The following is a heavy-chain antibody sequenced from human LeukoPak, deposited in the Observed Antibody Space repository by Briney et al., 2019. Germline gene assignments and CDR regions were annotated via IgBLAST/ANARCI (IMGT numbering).Heavy chain of an antibody. Sequence: SETLSLTCTVSGDSVSDGNYYWSWIRQPPGKGLQWIGYISNTGTTNYNPSLKSRVTISLDTSKNQFSLRLNSVTAADTAVYYCASATGGSDAFNIWGQGTMVTVSS. CDR2: ISNTGTT. V-gene: IGHV4-61*01. CDR3: ASATGGSDAFNI. D-gene: IGHD4-23*01. J-gene: IGHJ3*02. CDR1: GDSVSDGNYY.